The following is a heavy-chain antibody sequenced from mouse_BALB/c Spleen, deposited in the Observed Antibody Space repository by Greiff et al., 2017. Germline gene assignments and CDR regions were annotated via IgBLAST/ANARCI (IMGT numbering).Heavy chain of an antibody. CDR2: INPSNGRT. V-gene: IGHV1S81*02. CDR1: GYTFTSYW. D-gene: IGHD3-3*01. Sequence: QVQLQQPGAELVKPGASVKLSCKASGYTFTSYWMHWVKQRPGQGLEWIGEINPSNGRTNYNEKFKSKATLTVDKSSSTAYTQLSSLTSEDSAVYYCARLGGDYWGQGTSVTVSS. J-gene: IGHJ4*01. CDR3: ARLGGDY.